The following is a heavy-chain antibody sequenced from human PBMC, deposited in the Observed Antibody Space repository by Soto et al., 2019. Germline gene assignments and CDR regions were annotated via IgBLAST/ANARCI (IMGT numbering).Heavy chain of an antibody. CDR1: GFTFSSYS. CDR2: ISSSSSYI. D-gene: IGHD6-19*01. V-gene: IGHV3-21*01. CDR3: ARDPSQWLVLNLGFDP. Sequence: GGSLRLSCAASGFTFSSYSMNWVRQAPGKGLEWVSSISSSSSYIYYADSVKGRFTISRDNAKNSLYLQMNSLRAEDTAVYYCARDPSQWLVLNLGFDPWGQGTLVTVSS. J-gene: IGHJ5*02.